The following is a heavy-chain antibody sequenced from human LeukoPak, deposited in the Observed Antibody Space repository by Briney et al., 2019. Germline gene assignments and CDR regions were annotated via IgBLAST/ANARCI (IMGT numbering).Heavy chain of an antibody. CDR3: ARGIAATNYMDV. J-gene: IGHJ6*03. CDR1: GFTSSSYW. D-gene: IGHD6-13*01. V-gene: IGHV3-74*01. CDR2: INGDGRNI. Sequence: PGGSLRLSCVASGFTSSSYWMHWVRQDPRKGLVWVSRINGDGRNINYADSVRGRFTISRDNAKNTLYLQMNTLRVEDTAVYYCARGIAATNYMDVWGKGTTVTVSS.